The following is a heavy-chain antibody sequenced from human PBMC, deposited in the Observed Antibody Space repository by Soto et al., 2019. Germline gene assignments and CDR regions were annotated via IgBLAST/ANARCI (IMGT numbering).Heavy chain of an antibody. J-gene: IGHJ4*02. CDR3: AREGVHNYNEYNLDN. CDR2: ISGSLGYV. CDR1: GFIFSTYS. Sequence: GGSLRFSCAASGFIFSTYSMHWVRQAPGKGLEWVSSISGSLGYVHYADSVKGRFTVSRDNIGTSLYLQMNSLRAEDTAVYYCAREGVHNYNEYNLDNWGLGTLVTVSS. D-gene: IGHD4-4*01. V-gene: IGHV3-21*01.